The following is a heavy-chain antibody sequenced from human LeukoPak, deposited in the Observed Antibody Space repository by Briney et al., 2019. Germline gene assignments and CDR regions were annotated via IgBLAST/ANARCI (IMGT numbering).Heavy chain of an antibody. CDR3: ARTGGSSGYYYHGMDV. D-gene: IGHD6-6*01. CDR2: INSDGSST. Sequence: GGSLRLSCAASGFTFSSYWMHWVRQAPGKGLVWVSRINSDGSSTTYADSVKGRFTISGDNAKNTLYLQMNGLRAEDTAVYYCARTGGSSGYYYHGMDVWGQGTTVTVSS. V-gene: IGHV3-74*01. CDR1: GFTFSSYW. J-gene: IGHJ6*02.